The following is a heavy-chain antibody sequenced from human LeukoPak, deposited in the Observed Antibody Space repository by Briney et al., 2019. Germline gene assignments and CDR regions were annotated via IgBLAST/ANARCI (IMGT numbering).Heavy chain of an antibody. V-gene: IGHV1-69*13. Sequence: SVKVSCKASGGTFSSYAISWVRQAPGQGLEWMGGIIPIFGTANYAQKFQGRVTITADESTSTAYMELSSLRSEDTAVYYCARERGRGRDSPWFDYWGQGTLVTVSS. D-gene: IGHD1-26*01. CDR3: ARERGRGRDSPWFDY. CDR1: GGTFSSYA. CDR2: IIPIFGTA. J-gene: IGHJ4*02.